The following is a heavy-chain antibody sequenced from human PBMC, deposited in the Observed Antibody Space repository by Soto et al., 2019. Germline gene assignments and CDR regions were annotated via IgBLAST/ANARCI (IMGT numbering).Heavy chain of an antibody. CDR2: ISYTGDT. D-gene: IGHD1-26*01. CDR3: ERIVVGATVDL. Sequence: PSETLSLTCSVSGDSVSTDRYFWTWIRQPPGKGLEWIAYISYTGDTNYNPSLKSRVTISIDTSRNQFSLTLTSVTAADTAVYFCERIVVGATVDLWGQGSMVTVYS. J-gene: IGHJ5*02. V-gene: IGHV4-61*01. CDR1: GDSVSTDRYF.